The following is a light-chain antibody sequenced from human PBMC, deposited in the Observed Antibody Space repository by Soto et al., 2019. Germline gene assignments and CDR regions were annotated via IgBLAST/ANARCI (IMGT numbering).Light chain of an antibody. J-gene: IGKJ2*03. CDR2: AAS. CDR1: QGISNY. CDR3: QTDTSARKS. V-gene: IGKV1-27*01. Sequence: DIQMTQSPSSLSASIGDRVTITCRASQGISNYLAWYQQRPGKVPNLLIYAASTLQSGVPYRFSGSGSGTDFTLVSSSLQPEYVATYFCQTDTSARKSFGPGTKVELK.